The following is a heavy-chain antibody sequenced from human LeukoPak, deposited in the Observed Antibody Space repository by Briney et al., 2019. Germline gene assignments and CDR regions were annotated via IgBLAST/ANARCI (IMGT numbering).Heavy chain of an antibody. CDR2: ISYDGSNK. CDR3: AKGLLSVVAAPFDY. CDR1: GFTFSSYG. V-gene: IGHV3-30*18. Sequence: GGSLRLSCAASGFTFSSYGMHWVRQAPGKGLEWVAVISYDGSNKYYADSVKGRFTISRDNSKNTLYLQMNSLRAEDTAVYYCAKGLLSVVAAPFDYWGQGPLVTVSS. D-gene: IGHD2-15*01. J-gene: IGHJ4*02.